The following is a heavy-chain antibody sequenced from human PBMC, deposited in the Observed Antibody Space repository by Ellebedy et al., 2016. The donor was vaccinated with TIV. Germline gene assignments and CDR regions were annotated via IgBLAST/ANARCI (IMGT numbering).Heavy chain of an antibody. D-gene: IGHD2-8*01. V-gene: IGHV4-39*07. CDR3: VRGLGYCTNGVCRMDV. Sequence: MPSETLSLPCTVSGGSVSSSTYSWGWVRQPPGKGPEWLGSVHYSGSPYYNPSPGSRVTISADTSKNQFSLNLTSVTAADTAVYYCVRGLGYCTNGVCRMDVWGQGTTVTVSS. CDR2: VHYSGSP. J-gene: IGHJ6*02. CDR1: GGSVSSSTYS.